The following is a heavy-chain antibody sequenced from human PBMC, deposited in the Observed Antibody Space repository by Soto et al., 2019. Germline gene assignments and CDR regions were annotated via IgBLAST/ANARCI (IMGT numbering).Heavy chain of an antibody. Sequence: QVQLVESGGGVVQPGRSLRLSCAASGFTFSSYGMHWVRQAPGKGLEWVAVIWYDGSNKYYADSVKGRFTISRDNSKNTLYLQMNSLSAEDTAVYYCARNGLVAATSARYYYYGMDVWGQGTTVTVSS. CDR3: ARNGLVAATSARYYYYGMDV. J-gene: IGHJ6*02. CDR1: GFTFSSYG. CDR2: IWYDGSNK. V-gene: IGHV3-33*01. D-gene: IGHD2-15*01.